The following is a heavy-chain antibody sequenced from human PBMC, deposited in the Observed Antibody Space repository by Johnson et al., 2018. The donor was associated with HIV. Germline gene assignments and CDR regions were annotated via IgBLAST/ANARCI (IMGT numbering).Heavy chain of an antibody. V-gene: IGHV3-9*01. CDR2: ISWNSGSI. J-gene: IGHJ3*01. CDR1: GFTFDDYA. D-gene: IGHD3-16*01. CDR3: AKDQNYGSYLLSFDV. Sequence: VQLVESGGGLVQPGGSLRLSCAASGFTFDDYAMHWVRQAPGKGLEWVSGISWNSGSIGYADSVKGRFTISRDDATNSLYLRMDSLRTEDTALYYCAKDQNYGSYLLSFDVWGQGTMVTVSS.